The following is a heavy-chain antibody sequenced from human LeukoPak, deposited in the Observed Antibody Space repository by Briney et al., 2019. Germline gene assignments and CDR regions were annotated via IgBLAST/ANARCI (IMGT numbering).Heavy chain of an antibody. CDR3: ARGPPNWGYDY. J-gene: IGHJ4*02. CDR2: MSPNSGDT. Sequence: VTVSCTASGYTFTSYDFNWVRQATGQRPEWMGWMSPNSGDTGYAQKFQDRVTMTRNTSISTAYMELSSLRSDDTAVYYCARGPPNWGYDYWGPGTLVTVSS. V-gene: IGHV1-8*01. CDR1: GYTFTSYD. D-gene: IGHD7-27*01.